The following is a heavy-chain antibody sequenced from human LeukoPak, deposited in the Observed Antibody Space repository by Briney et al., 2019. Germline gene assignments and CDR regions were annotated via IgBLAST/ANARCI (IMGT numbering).Heavy chain of an antibody. V-gene: IGHV4-38-2*02. CDR3: ARIKYGEDYYGFDY. D-gene: IGHD3-10*01. CDR1: GYSVSSGYY. CDR2: IYHDRST. J-gene: IGHJ4*02. Sequence: SETLSLTCTVYGYSVSSGYYWGWIRQPPGKGLEWICSIYHDRSTAYTPSLKSRLTISIDTCRNQFSLKLSSVTATDTDVSYCARIKYGEDYYGFDYWGQGTLVTVSS.